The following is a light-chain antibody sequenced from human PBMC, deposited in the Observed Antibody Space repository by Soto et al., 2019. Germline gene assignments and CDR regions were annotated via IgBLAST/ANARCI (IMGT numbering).Light chain of an antibody. Sequence: ETVLTKCPAALSFSPGESATRYCRASQSVRNALAWYQQKPGQAPRLLMYDVANRATGIPARFSGSGSGTDVTLTISSLEPEDFAIYYCQQRSDWPLITFGQGTRLEIK. CDR1: QSVRNA. CDR2: DVA. J-gene: IGKJ5*01. CDR3: QQRSDWPLIT. V-gene: IGKV3-11*01.